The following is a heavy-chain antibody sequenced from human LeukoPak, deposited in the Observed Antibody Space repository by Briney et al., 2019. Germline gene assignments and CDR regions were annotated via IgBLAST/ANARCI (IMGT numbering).Heavy chain of an antibody. CDR3: ARDGPYYYGTGSFAVKRNDY. D-gene: IGHD3-10*01. Sequence: ASVKVSCKTSGYTFIGYYMHWVRQAPGQGLEWMGWINPNSGGTNYAQKFQGRVTMTRDTSISTAYMELSRLRSDDTAVYYCARDGPYYYGTGSFAVKRNDYWGQGTLVTVSS. CDR2: INPNSGGT. CDR1: GYTFIGYY. V-gene: IGHV1-2*02. J-gene: IGHJ4*02.